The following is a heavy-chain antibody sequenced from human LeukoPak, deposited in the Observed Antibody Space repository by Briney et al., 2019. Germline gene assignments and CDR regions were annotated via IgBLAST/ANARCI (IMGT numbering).Heavy chain of an antibody. D-gene: IGHD6-13*01. CDR3: ARDGDEQQLVS. CDR2: INAGNGNT. Sequence: ASVKVSCKASGYTFTSYGISWVRQAPGQGLEWMGWINAGNGNTKYSQEFQGRVTITRDTSASTAYMELSSLRSEDMAVYYCARDGDEQQLVSWGQGTLVTVSS. V-gene: IGHV1-3*03. CDR1: GYTFTSYG. J-gene: IGHJ5*02.